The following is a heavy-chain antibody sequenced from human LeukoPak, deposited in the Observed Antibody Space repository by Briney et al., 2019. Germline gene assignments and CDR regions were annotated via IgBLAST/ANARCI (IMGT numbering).Heavy chain of an antibody. D-gene: IGHD6-13*01. J-gene: IGHJ4*02. CDR3: ARLVISSSWYFDY. CDR2: IYYSGST. V-gene: IGHV4-59*08. CDR1: GGSISSYY. Sequence: SETLSLACTVSGGSISSYYWSWIRQPPGKGLEWIGYIYYSGSTNYNPSLKSRVTISVDTSKNQFSLKLSSVTAADTAVYYCARLVISSSWYFDYWGQGTLVTVSS.